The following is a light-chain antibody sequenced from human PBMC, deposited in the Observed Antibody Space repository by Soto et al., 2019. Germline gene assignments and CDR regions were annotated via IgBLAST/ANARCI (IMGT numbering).Light chain of an antibody. CDR1: QTVSTSY. V-gene: IGKV3-20*01. CDR3: QQYGSSPPIT. Sequence: PGERATLSCRASQTVSTSYLAWYQQKPGQAPRLLIYSASSRATGIPDRFSGSGSGTDFTLSISRLEPEDSAVYYCQQYGSSPPITFGQGTRLEIK. CDR2: SAS. J-gene: IGKJ5*01.